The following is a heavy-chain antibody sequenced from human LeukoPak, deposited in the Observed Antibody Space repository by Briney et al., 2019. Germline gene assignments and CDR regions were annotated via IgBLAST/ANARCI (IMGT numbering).Heavy chain of an antibody. CDR1: GYSFTSYW. Sequence: GESLKISCKGSGYSFTSYWIGWVRQMPGKGLEWMGIIYPGDSDTRYSPTFQGQVTISADKSISTAYLQWSSLKASDTAMYYCARPQRVNYYDSSGYYEGAFDIWGQGTMVTVSS. D-gene: IGHD3-22*01. J-gene: IGHJ3*02. V-gene: IGHV5-51*01. CDR2: IYPGDSDT. CDR3: ARPQRVNYYDSSGYYEGAFDI.